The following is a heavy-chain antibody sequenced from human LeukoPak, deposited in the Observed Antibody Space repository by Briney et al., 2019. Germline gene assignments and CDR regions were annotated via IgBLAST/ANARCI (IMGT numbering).Heavy chain of an antibody. CDR3: ARVFCDILTGYRTFDY. V-gene: IGHV3-7*01. J-gene: IGHJ4*02. Sequence: PGGSLRLSCAASGFTFSSYWMSWVRQAPGKGLEWVANIKQDGSEKYYVDSVKGRFTISRDNAKNSLYLQMNSLRAEDTAVYYCARVFCDILTGYRTFDYWGQGTLVTVSS. CDR2: IKQDGSEK. CDR1: GFTFSSYW. D-gene: IGHD3-9*01.